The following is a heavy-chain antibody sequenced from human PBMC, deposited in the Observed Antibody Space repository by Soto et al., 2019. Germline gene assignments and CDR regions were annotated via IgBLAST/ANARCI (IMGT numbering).Heavy chain of an antibody. CDR1: VGSISSGDYY. V-gene: IGHV4-30-4*01. Sequence: PSETLSLTCTVSVGSISSGDYYWSWILQPPGKGLEWIGYIYYSGSTYYNPSLKSRVTISVDTSKNQFSLKLSSVTAADTAVYYCARAAEWTPTGTTVWFDPWGQGTLVTVSS. D-gene: IGHD1-7*01. J-gene: IGHJ5*02. CDR3: ARAAEWTPTGTTVWFDP. CDR2: IYYSGST.